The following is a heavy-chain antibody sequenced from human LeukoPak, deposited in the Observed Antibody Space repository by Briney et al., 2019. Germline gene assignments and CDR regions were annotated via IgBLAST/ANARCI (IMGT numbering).Heavy chain of an antibody. CDR1: GFPFNAYW. D-gene: IGHD6-13*01. V-gene: IGHV3-7*03. J-gene: IGHJ4*02. Sequence: PGGSLRLSCAASGFPFNAYWMTWVRQAPGKGLEWGANIRQDGDTKYYVDSVKGRFTISRDNAMNSLYLQMNSLRAEDTAIYYCARSLPYGTTWYGRFDFWGQGTLVTVSS. CDR2: IRQDGDTK. CDR3: ARSLPYGTTWYGRFDF.